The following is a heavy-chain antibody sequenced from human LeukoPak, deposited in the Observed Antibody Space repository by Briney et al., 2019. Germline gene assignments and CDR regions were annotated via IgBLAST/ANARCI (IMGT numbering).Heavy chain of an antibody. D-gene: IGHD6-13*01. CDR1: GFTFSDSY. V-gene: IGHV3-11*06. Sequence: GGSLRLSCAASGFTFSDSYMSWIRQAPGKGLEWVSYISTGSIYKKYADSVQGRFTISRDNAKNSLYLQMNSLRVDDTAVYYCARVSPDSSSWYRTYYFDYWGQGTLVTVSS. J-gene: IGHJ4*02. CDR2: ISTGSIYK. CDR3: ARVSPDSSSWYRTYYFDY.